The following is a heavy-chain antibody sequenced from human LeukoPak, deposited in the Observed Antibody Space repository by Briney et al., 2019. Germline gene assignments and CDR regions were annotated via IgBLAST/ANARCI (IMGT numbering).Heavy chain of an antibody. D-gene: IGHD3-16*02. CDR3: ATYDFISGSHRSTRFDP. CDR2: IYYSGST. CDR1: GGSINSTTYY. Sequence: TSETLSLTCTVSGGSINSTTYYWAWIRQPPGKGLEWIGSIYYSGSTYYNPSLKSRVTMSLDTSQNQFSLKVTSMNAADTAVYYCATYDFISGSHRSTRFDPWGQGTLVTVSS. J-gene: IGHJ5*02. V-gene: IGHV4-39*07.